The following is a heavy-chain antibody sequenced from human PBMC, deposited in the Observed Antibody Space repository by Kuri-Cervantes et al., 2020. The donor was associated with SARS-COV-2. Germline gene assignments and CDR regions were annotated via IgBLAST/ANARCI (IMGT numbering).Heavy chain of an antibody. V-gene: IGHV3-7*04. D-gene: IGHD3-22*01. CDR3: ARDLDGYYYARSGYYFGRAPPKHWHFDL. CDR1: GFTFNTYW. CDR2: IKQDGSEK. J-gene: IGHJ2*01. Sequence: LSLTCAASGFTFNTYWMTWVRQAPGKGLESVADIKQDGSEKYYVDSVKGRFTISRDNAKNSLYLQMNSLRAEDTAVYYCARDLDGYYYARSGYYFGRAPPKHWHFDLWGRGTLVTVSS.